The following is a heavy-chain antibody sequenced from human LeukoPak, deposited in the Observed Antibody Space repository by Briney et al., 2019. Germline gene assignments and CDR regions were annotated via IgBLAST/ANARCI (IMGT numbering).Heavy chain of an antibody. J-gene: IGHJ4*02. Sequence: ETLSLTCTVSGGSISSYYWSWIRQPPGKGLEWIGYIYYSGSTNYNPSLKSRVTISVDTSKNQFSLKLSSVTAADTAVYYRASSELRENPPSFDYWGQGTLVTVSS. D-gene: IGHD1-26*01. V-gene: IGHV4-59*01. CDR2: IYYSGST. CDR1: GGSISSYY. CDR3: ASSELRENPPSFDY.